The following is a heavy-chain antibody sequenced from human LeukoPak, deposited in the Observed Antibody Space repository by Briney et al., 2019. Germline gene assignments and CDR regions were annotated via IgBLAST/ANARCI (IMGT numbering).Heavy chain of an antibody. CDR1: GFTFSNYW. D-gene: IGHD2-15*01. J-gene: IGHJ4*02. Sequence: GGSLRLSCAVSGFTFSNYWMHWVRQVPGKGLVWVSRINTDGRSTSYADSVKGRFTISRDNAKSTLYLQMSSLRAEDTAVYYCARITIFGVCSGGSCYAPFDYWGQGTLVTVSS. CDR2: INTDGRST. CDR3: ARITIFGVCSGGSCYAPFDY. V-gene: IGHV3-74*01.